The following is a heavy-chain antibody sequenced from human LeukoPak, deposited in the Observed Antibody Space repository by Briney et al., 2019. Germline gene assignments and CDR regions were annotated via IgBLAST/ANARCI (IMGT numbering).Heavy chain of an antibody. CDR1: GYSFTSYW. CDR3: ARRLRYSSGWSDYYYYGMDV. Sequence: GESLKISCKGSGYSFTSYWIGWVRQMPGKGLEWMGIIYPGDSDTRYSPSFQGQATISADKSISTAYLQWSSLKASDTAMYYCARRLRYSSGWSDYYYYGMDVWGQGTTVTVSS. D-gene: IGHD6-19*01. V-gene: IGHV5-51*01. J-gene: IGHJ6*02. CDR2: IYPGDSDT.